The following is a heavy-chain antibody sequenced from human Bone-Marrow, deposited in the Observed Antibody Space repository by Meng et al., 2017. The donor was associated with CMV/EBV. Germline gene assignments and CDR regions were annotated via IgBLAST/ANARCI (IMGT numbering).Heavy chain of an antibody. V-gene: IGHV3-9*01. CDR1: GFTFDDYA. J-gene: IGHJ4*02. D-gene: IGHD3-16*01. Sequence: GGSLRLSCAASGFTFDDYAMHWVRQAPGKGLEWVSGISWNSGSIGYADSVKGRFTISRDNAKNTVFLQLNSVTADDTALYYCARDDFTTSPYDLWAQGTLVTVSS. CDR2: ISWNSGSI. CDR3: ARDDFTTSPYDL.